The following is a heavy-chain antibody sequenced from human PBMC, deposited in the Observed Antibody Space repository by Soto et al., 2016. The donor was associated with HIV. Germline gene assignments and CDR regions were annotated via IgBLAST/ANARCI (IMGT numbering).Heavy chain of an antibody. CDR3: AGGGLGGDY. J-gene: IGHJ4*02. Sequence: EVRLVESGGDLVQPGGSLRLSCEVSGFTVSDKYMSWVRQAPGKGLEWVSVTHTSGTTYYADSVKGRFTISRDISNNMLHLQMNSLRVDDTAVYFCAGGGLGGDYWGQGTLVTVSS. D-gene: IGHD2-15*01. CDR2: THTSGTT. CDR1: GFTVSDKY. V-gene: IGHV3-66*01.